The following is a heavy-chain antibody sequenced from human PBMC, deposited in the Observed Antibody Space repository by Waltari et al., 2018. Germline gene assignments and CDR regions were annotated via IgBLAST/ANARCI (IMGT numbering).Heavy chain of an antibody. D-gene: IGHD2-21*01. CDR3: ASRYCGGDCYRGGYYYYYYMDV. J-gene: IGHJ6*03. CDR1: GGTFSSYA. V-gene: IGHV1-69*14. CDR2: IIPIFGTA. Sequence: QVQLVQSGAEVKKPGSSVKVSCKASGGTFSSYAISWVRQAPGKGLEWMGGIIPIFGTANYAQKFQGRVTITADKSTSTAYMELSSLRSEDTAVYYCASRYCGGDCYRGGYYYYYYMDVWGKGTTVTVSS.